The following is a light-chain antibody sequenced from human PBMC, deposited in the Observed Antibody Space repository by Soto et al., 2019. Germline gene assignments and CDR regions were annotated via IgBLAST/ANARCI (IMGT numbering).Light chain of an antibody. CDR1: IGHSSYI. V-gene: IGLV4-60*03. CDR3: ETWVHCTLL. J-gene: IGLJ2*01. CDR2: LEFSGGY. Sequence: QPVLTQSSSASASLGSSVKLTCTLSIGHSSYIIAWHQQQPGKAPRYLMNLEFSGGYNKGSGVTDRFSGSISGADRSLTIPNLQPEDEAEYYCETWVHCTLLFGGGIQLTFL.